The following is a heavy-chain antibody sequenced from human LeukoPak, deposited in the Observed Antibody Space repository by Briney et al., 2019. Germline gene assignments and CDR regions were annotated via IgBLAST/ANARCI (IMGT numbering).Heavy chain of an antibody. CDR3: ARGRGYSYAY. CDR2: INHSGST. V-gene: IGHV4-34*01. J-gene: IGHJ4*02. CDR1: GGSFSGYY. D-gene: IGHD5-18*01. Sequence: SETLSLTCAVYGGSFSGYYWSWIRQPPGKGLEWIGEINHSGSTNYNPSLKSRVTISVDTSKNQFSLKLSSVTAADTAVYYCARGRGYSYAYWGQGTLVTVSS.